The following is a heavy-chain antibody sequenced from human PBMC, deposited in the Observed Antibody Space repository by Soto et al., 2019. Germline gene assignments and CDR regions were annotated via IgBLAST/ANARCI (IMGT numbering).Heavy chain of an antibody. CDR1: GFTFDDYT. CDR3: AKDKGGRMYCSSTSCYMDYYYYGMDV. Sequence: GSLRLSCAASGFTFDDYTMHWVRQAPGKGLEWVSLISWDGGSTYYADSVKGRFTISRDNSKNSLYLQMNSLRTEDTALYYCAKDKGGRMYCSSTSCYMDYYYYGMDVWGQGTTVTVSS. V-gene: IGHV3-43*01. D-gene: IGHD2-2*02. J-gene: IGHJ6*02. CDR2: ISWDGGST.